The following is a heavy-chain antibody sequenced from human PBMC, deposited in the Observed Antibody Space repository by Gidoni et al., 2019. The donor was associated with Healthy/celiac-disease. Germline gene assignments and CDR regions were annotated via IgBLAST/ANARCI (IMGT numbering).Heavy chain of an antibody. CDR2: INHSGST. CDR1: GGSFSGSY. CDR3: ARGRRGFAVTKYYYYYYMDV. V-gene: IGHV4-34*01. J-gene: IGHJ6*03. Sequence: QVQLQQWGAGLLKPSDPLSLTCAVYGGSFSGSYRRWIRQPPGKGLEWIGEINHSGSTNYTPSLKSRVTISVETSKNQFSLKLSSVTAADTAVYYWARGRRGFAVTKYYYYYYMDVWGKGTTVTVSS. D-gene: IGHD4-4*01.